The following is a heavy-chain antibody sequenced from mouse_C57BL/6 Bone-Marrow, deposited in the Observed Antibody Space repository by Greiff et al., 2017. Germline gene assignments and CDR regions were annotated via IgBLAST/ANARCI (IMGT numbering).Heavy chain of an antibody. Sequence: QVQLQQPGAELVKPGASVKMSCKASGYTFTSYWITWVKQRPGQGLEWIGDIYPGSGSTNYNEKFKSKATLTVDTSSSTAYMQLSSLTSEDSAVYDCARGIYYDGSSYWYFDVWGTGTTVTVSS. D-gene: IGHD1-1*01. CDR3: ARGIYYDGSSYWYFDV. CDR2: IYPGSGST. V-gene: IGHV1-55*01. J-gene: IGHJ1*03. CDR1: GYTFTSYW.